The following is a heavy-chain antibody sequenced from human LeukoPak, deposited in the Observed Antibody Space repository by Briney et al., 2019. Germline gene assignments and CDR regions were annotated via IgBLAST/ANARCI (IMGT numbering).Heavy chain of an antibody. CDR1: GFSVSNNY. V-gene: IGHV3-66*01. J-gene: IGHJ4*02. D-gene: IGHD3-10*01. Sequence: GGSLRLSCAASGFSVSNNYMSWVRQDPGKGLEWVSVFYSGGTIRYAESVRDRFIISRDVSKNILYLQMNSLRAEDTAVYYCVRDPHNSGSGRYFEDWGRGNLVTVSS. CDR3: VRDPHNSGSGRYFED. CDR2: FYSGGTI.